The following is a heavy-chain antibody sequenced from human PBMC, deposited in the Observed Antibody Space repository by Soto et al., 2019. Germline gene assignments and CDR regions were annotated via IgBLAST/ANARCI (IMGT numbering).Heavy chain of an antibody. Sequence: EVKLVESGGGLVQPGGSLTLSCAASGFTFSASVIHWVRQASGKGLEWVGRIRSKTDTYATSYAASVTGRFIISRHDSENTAYLQMNSLKNEDTAVYFCVAGALRRFYYLDVWGKGTTVTVFS. V-gene: IGHV3-73*01. CDR3: VAGALRRFYYLDV. J-gene: IGHJ6*03. D-gene: IGHD4-17*01. CDR1: GFTFSASV. CDR2: IRSKTDTYAT.